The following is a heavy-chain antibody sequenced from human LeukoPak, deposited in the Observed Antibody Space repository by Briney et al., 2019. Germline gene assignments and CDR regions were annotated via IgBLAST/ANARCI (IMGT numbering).Heavy chain of an antibody. J-gene: IGHJ4*02. CDR2: VDPEDGET. Sequence: ASVKVSCKVSGYTFTDYYMHWVQQAPGKGLEWMGLVDPEDGETIYAEKFQGRVTITADTSTDTAYMELSSLRSEDTAVYYCATEHTIFGVVITNMDDYWGQGTLVTVSS. CDR1: GYTFTDYY. V-gene: IGHV1-69-2*01. CDR3: ATEHTIFGVVITNMDDY. D-gene: IGHD3-3*01.